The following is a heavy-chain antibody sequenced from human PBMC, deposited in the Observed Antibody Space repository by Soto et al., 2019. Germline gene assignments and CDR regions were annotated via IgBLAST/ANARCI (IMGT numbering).Heavy chain of an antibody. V-gene: IGHV1-18*01. J-gene: IGHJ4*02. D-gene: IGHD3-22*01. CDR1: GYTFTTYG. CDR3: ARGPTDYYDNSGDYFLDY. Sequence: QVQLVQSGAEVKKPVASVKVSCKASGYTFTTYGMSWVRQAPGQGLDWMGWISTYNGNTKYAESLQGRVTMTTDTTTSTAYMELRSLRSDDTAVYYCARGPTDYYDNSGDYFLDYWGQGTLVTVSS. CDR2: ISTYNGNT.